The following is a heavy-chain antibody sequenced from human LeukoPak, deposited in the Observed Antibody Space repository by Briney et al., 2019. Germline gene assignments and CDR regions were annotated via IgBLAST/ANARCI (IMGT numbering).Heavy chain of an antibody. Sequence: GGSLRLSCAASGFTFSSYAMSWVRQAPGKGLEWVSAISGSGGSTYYADSVKGRFTISRDNFKNTLYLQMNSLRAEVTAVYYCAKSYQLLPFDYWGQGTLVTVSS. D-gene: IGHD2-2*01. V-gene: IGHV3-23*01. CDR1: GFTFSSYA. CDR2: ISGSGGST. J-gene: IGHJ4*02. CDR3: AKSYQLLPFDY.